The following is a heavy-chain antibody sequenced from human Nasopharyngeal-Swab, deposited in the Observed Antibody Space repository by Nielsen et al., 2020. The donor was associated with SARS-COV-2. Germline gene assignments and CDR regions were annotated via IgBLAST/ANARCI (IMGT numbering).Heavy chain of an antibody. D-gene: IGHD3-22*01. V-gene: IGHV1-18*04. CDR2: ISAYNGDT. CDR1: GYTFAAYG. Sequence: ASVKVSCKASGYTFAAYGFDWVRQAPGQGREWMGWISAYNGDTNYAQKFQGRVTMTTDTSTSTAYMELRSLRSDDTAVYYCASHKSGYYNSVGPFDYWGQGTLVTVS. J-gene: IGHJ4*02. CDR3: ASHKSGYYNSVGPFDY.